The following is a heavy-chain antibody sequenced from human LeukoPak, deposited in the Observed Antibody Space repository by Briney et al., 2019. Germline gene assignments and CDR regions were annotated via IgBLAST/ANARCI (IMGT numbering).Heavy chain of an antibody. Sequence: PSETLSLTCTVSGGSISSYYWSWIRQPPGKGLEWIGYIYYSGSTNYNPSLKSRVTISVDTSKNQFSLKLSSVTAADTAVYYCARSSSSGDFDYWGQGTLVTDSS. D-gene: IGHD6-13*01. CDR3: ARSSSSGDFDY. CDR2: IYYSGST. V-gene: IGHV4-59*01. CDR1: GGSISSYY. J-gene: IGHJ4*02.